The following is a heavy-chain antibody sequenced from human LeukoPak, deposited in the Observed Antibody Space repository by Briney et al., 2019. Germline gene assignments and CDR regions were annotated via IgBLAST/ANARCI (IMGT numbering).Heavy chain of an antibody. D-gene: IGHD3-3*01. Sequence: SETLSLTCTVSGGXISSSDYYWGWIRQPPGKGLEWIGRIYYSGNTYYNLSLKSRVTIPVDTSKNQISLKLISVTAADTAVYYCARLWSGYRPPDYWGQGTLVTVSS. V-gene: IGHV4-39*01. J-gene: IGHJ4*02. CDR3: ARLWSGYRPPDY. CDR2: IYYSGNT. CDR1: GGXISSSDYY.